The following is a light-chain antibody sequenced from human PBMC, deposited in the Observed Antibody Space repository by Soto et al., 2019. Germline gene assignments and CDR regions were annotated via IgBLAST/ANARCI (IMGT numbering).Light chain of an antibody. CDR3: QQSYNSPPA. V-gene: IGKV1-39*01. Sequence: IQMTQSPSSLSVSVGDGVTITCRSSQSITTYLNWYQQKPGKGPRLLIYGASSLPSGVPARFAGSGSGTNFTLTISSLQPEDFAVYYCQQSYNSPPAFGSGTKVEIK. CDR1: QSITTY. CDR2: GAS. J-gene: IGKJ3*01.